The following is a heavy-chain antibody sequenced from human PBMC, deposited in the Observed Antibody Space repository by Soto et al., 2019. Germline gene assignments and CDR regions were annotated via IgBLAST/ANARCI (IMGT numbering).Heavy chain of an antibody. CDR3: ARGSDYVYFFDN. V-gene: IGHV4-31*03. CDR1: GGSVSSGGYY. J-gene: IGHJ4*02. CDR2: ISYIGNT. D-gene: IGHD1-26*01. Sequence: QVQLQESGPGLVKPSQTLSLTCTVSGGSVSSGGYYWSWIRQPPGKGLEWIGYISYIGNTFYNPSHKSRVTISIDTSKNQFSLKLRSVTAADTALFYCARGSDYVYFFDNWGQGTLVTVSS.